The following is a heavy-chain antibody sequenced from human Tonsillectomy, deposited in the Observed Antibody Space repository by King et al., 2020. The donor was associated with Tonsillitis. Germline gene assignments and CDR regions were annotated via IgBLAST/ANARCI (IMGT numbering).Heavy chain of an antibody. CDR1: GFTFSSYA. V-gene: IGHV3-30-3*01. CDR3: ASGRGSSAYNPIDY. CDR2: ISHDGSNK. J-gene: IGHJ4*02. D-gene: IGHD3-22*01. Sequence: VQLVESGGGVVQPGRSLRLSCAASGFTFSSYAMHWVRQAPGKGLEWVAVISHDGSNKYSADSVKGRFTISRDNSKNTLYLQMNNLRAEDTAVYYCASGRGSSAYNPIDYWGQGTLVTVSS.